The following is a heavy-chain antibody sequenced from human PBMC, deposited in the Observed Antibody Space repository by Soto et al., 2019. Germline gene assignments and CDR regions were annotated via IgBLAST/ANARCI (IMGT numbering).Heavy chain of an antibody. J-gene: IGHJ5*02. CDR2: IYPGDSDT. CDR1: GYSLTSYW. Sequence: PGESLKISCNSSGYSLTSYWIAWVRQMPWKGLEWMGIIYPGDSDTRYSPSFQGQVTISVDKSISTAYLQWSSLKASDTAIYYCAKRGKESTRSFWFDPWGQGTLVTVSS. D-gene: IGHD2-2*01. V-gene: IGHV5-51*01. CDR3: AKRGKESTRSFWFDP.